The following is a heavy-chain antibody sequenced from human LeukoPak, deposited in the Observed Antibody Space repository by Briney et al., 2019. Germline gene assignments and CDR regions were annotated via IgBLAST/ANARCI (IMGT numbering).Heavy chain of an antibody. Sequence: GGSLRLSCEASGFSFPYGMSWVRQAPGKGLEWVSLIYSGGSTYYADSVKGRFTISRDNSKNTLYLQMNSLRAEDTAVYYCARQWPYWYFDLWGRGTLVTVSS. CDR3: ARQWPYWYFDL. CDR2: IYSGGST. V-gene: IGHV3-66*04. J-gene: IGHJ2*01. CDR1: GFSFPYG. D-gene: IGHD5-12*01.